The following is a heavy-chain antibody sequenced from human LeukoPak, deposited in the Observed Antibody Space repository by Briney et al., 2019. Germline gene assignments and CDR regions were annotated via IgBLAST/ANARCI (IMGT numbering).Heavy chain of an antibody. Sequence: PSETLSLACTVSGGSISSSSYYWGWIRQPPGKGLEWIGSVYYSGSIYYNPSLKSRVTISVDTSKNQFSLKLSSVTAADTAVYYCARVLSSGWAGFDYWGQGALVTVSS. V-gene: IGHV4-39*07. D-gene: IGHD6-19*01. CDR1: GGSISSSSYY. CDR2: VYYSGSI. J-gene: IGHJ4*02. CDR3: ARVLSSGWAGFDY.